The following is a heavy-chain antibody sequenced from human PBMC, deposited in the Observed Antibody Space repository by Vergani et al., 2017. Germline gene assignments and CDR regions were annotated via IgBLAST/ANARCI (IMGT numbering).Heavy chain of an antibody. D-gene: IGHD3-22*01. Sequence: QVQLVESGGGVVQLGGSLRLSCAASGFTFSSYGMHWVRQAPGKGLEWVAFIRYDGSNKYYADSVKGRFTISRDNSKNTLYLQMNSLRAEDTAVYYCAKASRTVVMWYYGMDVWGQGTTVTVSS. V-gene: IGHV3-30*02. CDR1: GFTFSSYG. CDR3: AKASRTVVMWYYGMDV. CDR2: IRYDGSNK. J-gene: IGHJ6*02.